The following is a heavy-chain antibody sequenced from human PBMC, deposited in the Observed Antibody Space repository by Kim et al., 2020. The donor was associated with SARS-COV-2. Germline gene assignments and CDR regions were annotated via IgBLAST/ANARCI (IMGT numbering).Heavy chain of an antibody. CDR3: AKESDAFDI. J-gene: IGHJ3*02. V-gene: IGHV3-30*02. Sequence: EKSKFYADSVKGRFTISRDNSQNVLYLQMNSVRGEDTPVYYCAKESDAFDIWGQGTLVTVSS. CDR2: EKSK.